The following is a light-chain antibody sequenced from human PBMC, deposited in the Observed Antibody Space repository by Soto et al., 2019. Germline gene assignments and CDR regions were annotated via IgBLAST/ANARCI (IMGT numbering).Light chain of an antibody. CDR3: QQYFEWPPMT. J-gene: IGKJ1*01. CDR1: ETVATN. Sequence: VMTQSPATLSVSPGERATLSCWASETVATNLAWYQQKPGQAPRLLISGESTRAAGISDRIRGSGSGTEVTPPISSLRYEDSAIYYCQQYFEWPPMTFGQGTKVEI. CDR2: GES. V-gene: IGKV3-15*01.